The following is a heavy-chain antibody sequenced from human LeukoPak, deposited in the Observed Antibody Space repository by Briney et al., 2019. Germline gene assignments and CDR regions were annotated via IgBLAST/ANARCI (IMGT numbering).Heavy chain of an antibody. CDR2: IYYSGST. CDR3: ARSYDFWSGYYFDY. J-gene: IGHJ4*02. D-gene: IGHD3-3*01. V-gene: IGHV4-59*01. CDR1: GFTLSSYA. Sequence: PGGSLRLSCAASGFTLSSYAMSWIRQPPGKGLEWIGYIYYSGSTNYNPSLKSRVTISVDTSKNQFSLKLSSVTAADTAVYYCARSYDFWSGYYFDYWGQGTLVTVSS.